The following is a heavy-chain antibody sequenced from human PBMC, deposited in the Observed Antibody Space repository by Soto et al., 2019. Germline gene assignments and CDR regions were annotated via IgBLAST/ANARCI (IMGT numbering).Heavy chain of an antibody. CDR1: GGSISSGDYY. CDR3: ARETYYYGSGSYYPIFDY. V-gene: IGHV4-30-4*01. D-gene: IGHD3-10*01. CDR2: IYYSGST. Sequence: SETLSLTCTVSGGSISSGDYYWSWIRQPPGKGLEWIGYIYYSGSTYYNPSLKSRVTISVDTSKNQFSLKLSSVTAADTAVYYCARETYYYGSGSYYPIFDYWGQGTPVTVSS. J-gene: IGHJ4*02.